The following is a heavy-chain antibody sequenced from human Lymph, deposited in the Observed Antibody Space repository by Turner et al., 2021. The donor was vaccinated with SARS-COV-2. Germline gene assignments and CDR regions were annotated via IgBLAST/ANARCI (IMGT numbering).Heavy chain of an antibody. J-gene: IGHJ4*02. Sequence: EVQLVESGGGLVKPGGSLILSCAAAGFTFSSYSMNWVRQAPGKGLEWVSSITFTSSYIYYADSVKGRFTISRDNAKNSRYLQMNSLRAEDTAVYYCARGPPDFPYYFDYWGQGTLVTVSS. V-gene: IGHV3-21*01. CDR3: ARGPPDFPYYFDY. CDR2: ITFTSSYI. CDR1: GFTFSSYS. D-gene: IGHD2-21*02.